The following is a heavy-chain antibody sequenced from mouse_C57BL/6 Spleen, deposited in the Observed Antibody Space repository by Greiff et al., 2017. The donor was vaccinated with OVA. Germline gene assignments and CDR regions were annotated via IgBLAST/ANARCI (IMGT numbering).Heavy chain of an antibody. CDR2: IYPGSGST. J-gene: IGHJ2*01. CDR1: GYTFTSYW. D-gene: IGHD1-1*01. CDR3: ARGYGSRSGGFDY. V-gene: IGHV1-55*01. Sequence: VQLQQPGAELVKPGASVKMSCKASGYTFTSYWITWVKQRPGQGLEWIGDIYPGSGSTNYNEKFKSKATLTVDTSSSTAYMQLSSLTSEDSAVYDCARGYGSRSGGFDYWGQGTTLTVSS.